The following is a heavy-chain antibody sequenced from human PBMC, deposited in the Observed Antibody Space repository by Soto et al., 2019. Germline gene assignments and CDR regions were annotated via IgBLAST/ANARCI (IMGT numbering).Heavy chain of an antibody. CDR1: GFTFSSYE. CDR2: ISSSGSTI. V-gene: IGHV3-48*03. J-gene: IGHJ6*02. D-gene: IGHD6-13*01. CDR3: ARNPWRGSSSWSQYSYYYYGMDV. Sequence: EVQLVESGGGLVQPGGSLRLSCAASGFTFSSYEMNWVRQAPGKGLEWVSYISSSGSTIYYADSVKGRFTISRDNAENSLYLQMNSLRAEDTAVYYCARNPWRGSSSWSQYSYYYYGMDVWGQGTTVTVSS.